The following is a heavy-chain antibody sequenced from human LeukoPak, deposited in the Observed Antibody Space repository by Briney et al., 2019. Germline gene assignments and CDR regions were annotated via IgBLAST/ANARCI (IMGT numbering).Heavy chain of an antibody. J-gene: IGHJ6*01. CDR2: ISGSGDNT. CDR3: AKMKGHPLPKYYMDV. D-gene: IGHD1-26*01. CDR1: GFTFSGFA. Sequence: GGSLSLSCAASGFTFSGFAMSWVCRPPGKGLEWVSGISGSGDNTLYADSVKGRFTISRDNSKNTLYLEMNSLRAEDTAIYYCAKMKGHPLPKYYMDVWGQGTTVTVSS. V-gene: IGHV3-23*01.